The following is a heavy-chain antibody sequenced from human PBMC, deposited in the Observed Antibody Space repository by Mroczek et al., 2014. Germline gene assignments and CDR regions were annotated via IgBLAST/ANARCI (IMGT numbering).Heavy chain of an antibody. Sequence: KESGPGLVKPSETLSLTCTVSGGSISSYYWSWIRQPPGKGLEWIGYIYYSGSTNYNPSLKSRVTISVDTSKNQFSLKLSSVTAADTAVYYCARGNYYDSSGYKELGWFDPWGQGTLVTVSS. V-gene: IGHV4-59*01. CDR3: ARGNYYDSSGYKELGWFDP. CDR2: IYYSGST. CDR1: GGSISSYY. D-gene: IGHD3-22*01. J-gene: IGHJ5*02.